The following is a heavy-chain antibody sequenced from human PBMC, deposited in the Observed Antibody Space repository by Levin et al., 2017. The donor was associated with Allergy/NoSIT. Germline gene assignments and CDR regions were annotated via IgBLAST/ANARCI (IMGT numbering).Heavy chain of an antibody. D-gene: IGHD6-13*01. CDR1: GDSISRGAYS. CDR3: ARCGLYSDSSIWFAP. CDR2: IYHREST. J-gene: IGHJ5*02. V-gene: IGHV4-30-2*01. Sequence: SETLSLTCTVSGDSISRGAYSWNWIRQPPGKGLEWIGYIYHRESTYYNPSLKGRVTISKDRSKNQFSLRLTSVTAADTALFFCARCGLYSDSSIWFAPWGQGALVTVSS.